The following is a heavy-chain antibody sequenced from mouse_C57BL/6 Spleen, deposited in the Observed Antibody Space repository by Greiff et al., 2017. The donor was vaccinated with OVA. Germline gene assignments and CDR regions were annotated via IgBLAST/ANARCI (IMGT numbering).Heavy chain of an antibody. J-gene: IGHJ1*03. D-gene: IGHD2-10*02. CDR1: GFNIKDDY. CDR2: IDPENGDT. CDR3: TRASTNFDV. V-gene: IGHV14-4*01. Sequence: EVQLQQSGAELVRPGASVKLSCTASGFNIKDDYMHWVKQRPEQGLEWIGWIDPENGDTEYASKFQGKATITADTSSNTAYLQLSSLTSEDTAVYYCTRASTNFDVWGTGTTVTVSS.